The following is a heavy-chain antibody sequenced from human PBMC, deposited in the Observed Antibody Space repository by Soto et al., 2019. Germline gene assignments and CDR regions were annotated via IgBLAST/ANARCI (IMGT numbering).Heavy chain of an antibody. CDR3: ATTSGRVPDYFYPMDI. D-gene: IGHD3-10*01. CDR1: GGTFRTYT. J-gene: IGHJ6*02. Sequence: SVKVSCKASGGTFRTYTIGWVRQAPGQGLEWMGGITPLFGTANYAPNFQGRVTLTADNSKSTAYMELSSLKSEDTAVYFCATTSGRVPDYFYPMDIWGQGTTVTVSS. CDR2: ITPLFGTA. V-gene: IGHV1-69*06.